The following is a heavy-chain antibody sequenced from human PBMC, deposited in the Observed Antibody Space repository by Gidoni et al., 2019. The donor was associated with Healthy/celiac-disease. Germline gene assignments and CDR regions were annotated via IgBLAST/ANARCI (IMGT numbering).Heavy chain of an antibody. CDR1: GGSIRSGDYY. V-gene: IGHV4-30-4*01. CDR2: IYYSGST. J-gene: IGHJ4*02. Sequence: QVQLQESGPGLVKPSPTLSRTCPVPGGSIRSGDYYWRWIRQPPGKGLELIGYIYYSGSTYYNPSLKSRVTISVDTSKNQFSLKLSSVTAADTAVYYCARDLRAYPDYWGQGTLVTVSS. CDR3: ARDLRAYPDY.